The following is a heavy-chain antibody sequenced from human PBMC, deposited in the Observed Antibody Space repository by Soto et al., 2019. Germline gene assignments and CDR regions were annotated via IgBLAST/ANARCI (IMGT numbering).Heavy chain of an antibody. J-gene: IGHJ4*02. D-gene: IGHD2-2*01. CDR2: IYYSGST. CDR3: ARVTKDIVLVPAAMPDYFAY. Sequence: PSETLSLTCTVSGGSISSGDYYWSWIRQPPGKGLEWIGYIYYSGSTYYNPSLKSRVTISVDTSKNQFSLKLSSVTAADTAVYYCARVTKDIVLVPAAMPDYFAYWGQGTLVTVSS. CDR1: GGSISSGDYY. V-gene: IGHV4-30-4*01.